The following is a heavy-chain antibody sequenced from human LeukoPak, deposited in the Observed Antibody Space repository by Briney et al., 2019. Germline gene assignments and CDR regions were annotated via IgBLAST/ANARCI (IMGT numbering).Heavy chain of an antibody. J-gene: IGHJ4*02. CDR1: GGSFSGYY. V-gene: IGHV4-34*01. D-gene: IGHD2/OR15-2a*01. Sequence: SETLSLTCAVYGGSFSGYYWSWIRQPPGKGLEWIGEINHSGSTNYNPSPKSRVTISVDTSKNQFSLKLSSVTAADTAVYYCARASWNSVPFDYWGQGTLVTVSS. CDR2: INHSGST. CDR3: ARASWNSVPFDY.